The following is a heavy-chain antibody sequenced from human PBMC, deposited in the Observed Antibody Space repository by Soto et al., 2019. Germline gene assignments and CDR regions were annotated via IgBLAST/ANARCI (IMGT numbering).Heavy chain of an antibody. V-gene: IGHV4-4*02. CDR1: GGSISSSNW. CDR3: ARHPTYYDSSGYYPGYFQH. D-gene: IGHD3-22*01. Sequence: SETLSLTCAVSGGSISSSNWWSWVRQPPGKGLEWIGEIYHSGSTNYNPPLKSRVTISVDKSKNQFSLKLSSVTAADTAVYYCARHPTYYDSSGYYPGYFQHWGQGTLVTVSS. J-gene: IGHJ1*01. CDR2: IYHSGST.